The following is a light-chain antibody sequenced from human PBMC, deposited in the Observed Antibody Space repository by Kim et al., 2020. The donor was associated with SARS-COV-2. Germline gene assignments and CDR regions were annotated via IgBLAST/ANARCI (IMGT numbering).Light chain of an antibody. J-gene: IGKJ2*01. CDR3: QQFGSSYT. CDR2: GLS. CDR1: QSVSSSH. V-gene: IGKV3-20*01. Sequence: EIVLTQSPGTLSLSPGERATLSCRASQSVSSSHLAWYQQKPGQAPRLLLSGLSSRATGIPDRFSGSGSGTDFTLTISGLEPEDFAVYYCQQFGSSYTFGQGTKVDIK.